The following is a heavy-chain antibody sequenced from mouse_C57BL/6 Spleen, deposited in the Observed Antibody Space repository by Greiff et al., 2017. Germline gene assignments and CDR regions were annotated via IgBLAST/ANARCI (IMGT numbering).Heavy chain of an antibody. CDR1: GYAFSSYW. D-gene: IGHD1-1*01. CDR2: IYPGDGDT. Sequence: QVHVKQSGAELVKPGASVKISCKASGYAFSSYWMNWVKQRPGKGLEWIGQIYPGDGDTNYNGKFKGKATLTADKSSSTAYMQLSSLTSEDSAVYFCARPSSWDFDYWGQGTTLTVSS. CDR3: ARPSSWDFDY. J-gene: IGHJ2*01. V-gene: IGHV1-80*01.